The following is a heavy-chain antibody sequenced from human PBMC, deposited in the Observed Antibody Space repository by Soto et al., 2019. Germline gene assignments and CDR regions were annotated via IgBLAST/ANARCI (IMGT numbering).Heavy chain of an antibody. CDR2: INPSAGST. CDR3: ARGPLYNWNPFDY. J-gene: IGHJ4*02. D-gene: IGHD1-20*01. CDR1: GYTFTSYG. V-gene: IGHV1-46*01. Sequence: ASVKVSCKASGYTFTSYGISWVRQAPGQGLEWMGMINPSAGSTSYAQKFQGRVTMTRDMSTSTVYMELSSLRSEDTAVYYCARGPLYNWNPFDYWGQGTLVTVSS.